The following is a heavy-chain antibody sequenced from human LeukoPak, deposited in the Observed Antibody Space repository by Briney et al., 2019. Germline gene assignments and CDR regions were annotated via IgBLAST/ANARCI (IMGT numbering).Heavy chain of an antibody. Sequence: SETLSLTCTVSGGSISSYYWSWIRQPPGKGLEWIGYIYYSGSTNYNTSLKRRVTISVDTSKNQFSLKLSSVTAADTAVYYCAGGDIAAAGTFDYWGQGTLVTVSS. CDR2: IYYSGST. D-gene: IGHD6-13*01. CDR3: AGGDIAAAGTFDY. CDR1: GGSISSYY. J-gene: IGHJ4*02. V-gene: IGHV4-59*01.